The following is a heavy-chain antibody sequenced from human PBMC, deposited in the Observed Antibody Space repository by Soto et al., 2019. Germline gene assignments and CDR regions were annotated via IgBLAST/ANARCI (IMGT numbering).Heavy chain of an antibody. CDR1: GYTFLDFY. V-gene: IGHV1-46*01. D-gene: IGHD3-3*02. CDR3: ARDKPFSAGY. J-gene: IGHJ4*02. Sequence: QVQLVQSGTEVQKPGASVKVSCKASGYTFLDFYIHCVRQAPGQGLEWMGFINPSGGGTTYAQQFQGRLTMTRDTYTSTVYMELISLRSEDTAIYYCARDKPFSAGYWGQGPLVT. CDR2: INPSGGGT.